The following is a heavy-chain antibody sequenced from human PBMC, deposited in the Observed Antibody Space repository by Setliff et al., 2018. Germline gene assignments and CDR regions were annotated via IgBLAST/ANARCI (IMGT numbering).Heavy chain of an antibody. V-gene: IGHV4-39*01. CDR2: MYYSVST. J-gene: IGHJ6*02. CDR1: GGSISSSSYY. D-gene: IGHD2-2*01. CDR3: MRQGAQMPSLSHLYGVDV. Sequence: PSETLSLTCSVSGGSISSSSYYWGWIRQPPGKGLEWIGSMYYSVSTYYNPSLKGRATISADTSKRQVSLNLNSVTAADTAVYYCMRQGAQMPSLSHLYGVDVWGQGTTVTVSS.